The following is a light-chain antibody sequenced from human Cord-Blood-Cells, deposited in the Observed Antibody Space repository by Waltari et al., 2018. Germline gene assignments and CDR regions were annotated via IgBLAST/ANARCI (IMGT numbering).Light chain of an antibody. J-gene: IGKJ3*01. CDR1: QGISNS. Sequence: DIQMTQSPSSLSASVGDRVPITCRASQGISNSLAWYQQKPGKAPKLLLYAASRLESGVPSRCSGSGSGTDYTLTISSLQPEDFATYYCQQYYSTPLFTFGPGTKVDIK. CDR3: QQYYSTPLFT. V-gene: IGKV1-NL1*01. CDR2: AAS.